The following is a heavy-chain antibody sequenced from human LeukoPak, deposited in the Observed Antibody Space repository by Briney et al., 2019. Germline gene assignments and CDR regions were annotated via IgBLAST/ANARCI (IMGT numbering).Heavy chain of an antibody. Sequence: GGSLRLSCAASGFTFSSYSMNWVRQAPGKGLEWASSISSSSSYIYYADSVKGRFTISRDNAKNSLYLQMNSLRAEDTAVYYCARVGIVVVPAATDAFDIWGQGTMVTVSS. D-gene: IGHD2-2*03. CDR3: ARVGIVVVPAATDAFDI. CDR1: GFTFSSYS. CDR2: ISSSSSYI. V-gene: IGHV3-21*01. J-gene: IGHJ3*02.